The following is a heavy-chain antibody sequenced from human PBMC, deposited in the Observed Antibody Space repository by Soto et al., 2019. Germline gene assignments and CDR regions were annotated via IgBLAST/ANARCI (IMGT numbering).Heavy chain of an antibody. V-gene: IGHV4-39*01. Sequence: SETLSLTCTVSGGSISSSIYYWGWIRQPPGKGLEWIGSVYYSGTTYYNPSLKSRLTISVDTSKNQFSLKLSSVTAADAAVYYCAHRRVRDSSGENFDSWGQGTLVTVSS. J-gene: IGHJ4*02. CDR1: GGSISSSIYY. CDR3: AHRRVRDSSGENFDS. CDR2: VYYSGTT. D-gene: IGHD6-19*01.